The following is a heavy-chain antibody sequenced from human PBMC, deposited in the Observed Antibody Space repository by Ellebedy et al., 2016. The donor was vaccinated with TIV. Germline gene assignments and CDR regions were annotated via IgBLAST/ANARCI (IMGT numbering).Heavy chain of an antibody. CDR2: IVGSGGSR. Sequence: PGGSLRLSCAASGFSFSSYAMSWVRQAPGKGLDWVSGIVGSGGSRYADSVKGRFTISRDNSKSTLDLQMSSLRAEDTAVYYCAKDRTPGDGYWVFDFWGQGTLVTVST. CDR1: GFSFSSYA. D-gene: IGHD5-18*01. J-gene: IGHJ4*02. CDR3: AKDRTPGDGYWVFDF. V-gene: IGHV3-23*01.